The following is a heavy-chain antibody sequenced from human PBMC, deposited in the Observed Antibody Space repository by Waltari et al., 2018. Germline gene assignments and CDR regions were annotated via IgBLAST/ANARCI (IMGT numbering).Heavy chain of an antibody. J-gene: IGHJ4*02. D-gene: IGHD2-21*02. CDR3: ASYRIYCGGDCYSLGTNRGQIDY. CDR2: IIPIFGTA. CDR1: GGTFSSYA. V-gene: IGHV1-69*01. Sequence: QVQLVQSGAEVKKPGSSVKVSCKASGGTFSSYAISWVRQAPGQGLEWMGGIIPIFGTANYAQKFQGRVTITADESTSTAYMELSSLRSEDTAVYYCASYRIYCGGDCYSLGTNRGQIDYWGQGTLVTVSS.